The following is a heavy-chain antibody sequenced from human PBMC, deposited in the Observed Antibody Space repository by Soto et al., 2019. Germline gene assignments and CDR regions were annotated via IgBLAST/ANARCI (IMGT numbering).Heavy chain of an antibody. V-gene: IGHV4-4*02. CDR1: GGSISSSNW. J-gene: IGHJ5*02. Sequence: NPSETLSLTCAVSGGSISSSNWWSWVRQPPGKGLEWIGEIYHSGSTNYNPSLKSRVTISVDKSKNQFSLKLSSVTAADTAVYYCARGRDCSSTSCYDPVSSTKWFDPWGQGTLVTVSS. CDR3: ARGRDCSSTSCYDPVSSTKWFDP. CDR2: IYHSGST. D-gene: IGHD2-2*01.